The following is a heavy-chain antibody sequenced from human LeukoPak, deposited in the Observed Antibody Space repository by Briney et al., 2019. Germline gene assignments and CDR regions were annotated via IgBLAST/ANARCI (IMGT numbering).Heavy chain of an antibody. V-gene: IGHV3-21*01. J-gene: IGHJ4*02. Sequence: GGSLSLSCAASGFTFSSYSMNWVRQAPGKGLEWVSSISSSSSYIYYADSVKGRFTISRDNAKNSLYLQMNSLRAEDTAVYYCARGLQWLVTGRQYYFDYWGQGTLVTVSS. CDR1: GFTFSSYS. CDR3: ARGLQWLVTGRQYYFDY. D-gene: IGHD6-19*01. CDR2: ISSSSSYI.